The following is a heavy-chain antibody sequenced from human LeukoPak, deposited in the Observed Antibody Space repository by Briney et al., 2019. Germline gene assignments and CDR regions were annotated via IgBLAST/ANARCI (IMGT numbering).Heavy chain of an antibody. Sequence: GGSLRLSCAASGFTFSSYSMNWVRQTPGKGLEWVSSISSSSSYIYYADSVKGRFTISRDNAKNSLYLQMNSLRAEDTAVYYCARDPSGWYCWFQGDFDYWGQGTLVTVSS. D-gene: IGHD6-19*01. V-gene: IGHV3-21*01. CDR3: ARDPSGWYCWFQGDFDY. J-gene: IGHJ4*02. CDR2: ISSSSSYI. CDR1: GFTFSSYS.